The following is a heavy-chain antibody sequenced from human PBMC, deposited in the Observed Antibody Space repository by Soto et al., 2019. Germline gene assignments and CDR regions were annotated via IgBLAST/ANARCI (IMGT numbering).Heavy chain of an antibody. CDR2: INHSGST. J-gene: IGHJ6*02. CDR1: GRSFSGYY. CDR3: ARSSGTGGYYYYYYGMDV. Sequence: SETLSLTCPVYGRSFSGYYWSWIRQPPGKGLEWIGEINHSGSTNYNPSLKSRVTISVDTSKNQFSLKLSSVTAADTAMYYCARSSGTGGYYYYYYGMDVWGQGTTVTVSS. V-gene: IGHV4-34*01. D-gene: IGHD3-10*01.